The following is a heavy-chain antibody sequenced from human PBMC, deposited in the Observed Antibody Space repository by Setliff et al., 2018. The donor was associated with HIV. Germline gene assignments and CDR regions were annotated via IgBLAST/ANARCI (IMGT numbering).Heavy chain of an antibody. J-gene: IGHJ4*02. CDR1: GYRFTSYA. CDR3: ARGELDLDY. D-gene: IGHD1-1*01. CDR2: INTHTGNP. V-gene: IGHV7-4-1*02. Sequence: ASVKVSCKASGYRFTSYAMNWVRQAPGQGLEWMGWINTHTGNPTYAQGFTGRFVFSLDTSVSTAYLQISSLKGEDTAVYYCARGELDLDYWGQGTLVTVSS.